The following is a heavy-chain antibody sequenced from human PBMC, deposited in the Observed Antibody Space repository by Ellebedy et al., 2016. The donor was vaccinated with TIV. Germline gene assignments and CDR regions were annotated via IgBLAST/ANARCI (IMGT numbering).Heavy chain of an antibody. CDR2: VGPAGDT. D-gene: IGHD3-10*01. CDR3: VRGSRTVGGIYYYTGMDV. CDR1: GFTFNIYD. J-gene: IGHJ6*02. Sequence: PGGSLRLSCAASGFTFNIYDFHWVRQPTGNGLEWVSAVGPAGDTYYPYSVKCRFTISRENAKNSLYLQMNSLTAEDTAVYYCVRGSRTVGGIYYYTGMDVWGQGTTVTVSS. V-gene: IGHV3-13*01.